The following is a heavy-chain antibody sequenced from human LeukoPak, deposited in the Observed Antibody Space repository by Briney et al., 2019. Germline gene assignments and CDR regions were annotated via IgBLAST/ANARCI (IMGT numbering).Heavy chain of an antibody. CDR2: IKQDGSEK. CDR3: ASGPVKGIAAAGTQPLWIQH. V-gene: IGHV3-7*01. D-gene: IGHD6-13*01. Sequence: QPGGSLRLSCAASGFTFSSYWMSWVRQAPGKGLEWVANIKQDGSEKYYVDSVKGRFTISRDNAKNSLYLQMNSLRAEDTAVYYCASGPVKGIAAAGTQPLWIQHWGQGTLVTVSS. J-gene: IGHJ1*01. CDR1: GFTFSSYW.